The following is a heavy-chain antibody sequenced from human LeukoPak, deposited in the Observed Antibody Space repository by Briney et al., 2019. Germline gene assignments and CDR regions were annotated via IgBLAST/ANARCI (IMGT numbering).Heavy chain of an antibody. Sequence: GGSLRLSCAASGFTFSSYSMNWVRQAPGKGLEWVSSISSSSSYIYYADSVKGRFTISRDNAKNSLYLQMNSLRAEDTAVYYCARDHLPSGDYSSYWYFDLWGRGTLSLSPQ. D-gene: IGHD4-17*01. V-gene: IGHV3-21*01. CDR1: GFTFSSYS. J-gene: IGHJ2*01. CDR2: ISSSSSYI. CDR3: ARDHLPSGDYSSYWYFDL.